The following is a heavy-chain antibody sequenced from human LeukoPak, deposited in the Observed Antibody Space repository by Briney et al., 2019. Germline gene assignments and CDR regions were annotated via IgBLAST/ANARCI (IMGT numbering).Heavy chain of an antibody. Sequence: PSETLSLTCTASGASFNNNFWTWIRQPPGKGLEWIGYIYSSGSANYNPSLTSRLIISGDTSKNQISLNLPSVTAADTAVYFCARHRDYYDTWGHGTLVTVSS. CDR1: GASFNNNF. CDR2: IYSSGSA. CDR3: ARHRDYYDT. J-gene: IGHJ4*01. D-gene: IGHD3-22*01. V-gene: IGHV4-59*08.